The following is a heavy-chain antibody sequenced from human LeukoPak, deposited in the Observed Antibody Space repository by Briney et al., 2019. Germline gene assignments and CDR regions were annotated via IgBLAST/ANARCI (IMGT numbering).Heavy chain of an antibody. CDR2: IGPTGTDR. V-gene: IGHV3-21*01. CDR3: ATETLGRHYDY. Sequence: KSGGSLRLSCAASGFTFSSCGFNWVRQAPGKGLEWVSSIGPTGTDRYYADPVRGRFTISRDNAKNSMYLQMDSLRDEDTAVYYCATETLGRHYDYWGQGTLLTVSS. J-gene: IGHJ4*02. CDR1: GFTFSSCG.